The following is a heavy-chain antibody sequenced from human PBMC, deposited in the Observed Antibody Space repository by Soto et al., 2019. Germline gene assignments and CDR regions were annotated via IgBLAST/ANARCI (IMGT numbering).Heavy chain of an antibody. V-gene: IGHV3-21*01. CDR2: ITSTCSYI. CDR1: GFNFSDYS. J-gene: IGHJ4*02. D-gene: IGHD6-13*01. CDR3: ARDPPYSSSWSYFDY. Sequence: EVQLVESGGGLVKPGGSLRVSCAASGFNFSDYSMNWVRQAPGKGLEWISSITSTCSYIYYADSVKGRLTISRDNAGSSLFLQMNSLRAEDTAMYYCARDPPYSSSWSYFDYWGQGTLVSVSS.